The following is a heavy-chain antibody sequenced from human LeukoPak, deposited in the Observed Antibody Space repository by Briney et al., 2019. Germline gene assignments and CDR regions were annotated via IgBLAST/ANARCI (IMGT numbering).Heavy chain of an antibody. CDR2: FSYSGNT. V-gene: IGHV4-39*01. Sequence: SETLSLTCSVSGGSIRSSSYYWGWIRQPPGKGLEYIGSFSYSGNTYYNPSLKSRVTISVDTSKNQFSLDMISVTAADTAVYYCASLSKNYYESRGFFDYWGQGTLVTVS. CDR1: GGSIRSSSYY. D-gene: IGHD3-22*01. J-gene: IGHJ4*02. CDR3: ASLSKNYYESRGFFDY.